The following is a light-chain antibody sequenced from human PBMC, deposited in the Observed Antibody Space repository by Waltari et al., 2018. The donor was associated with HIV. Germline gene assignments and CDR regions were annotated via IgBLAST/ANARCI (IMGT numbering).Light chain of an antibody. CDR2: DVR. J-gene: IGLJ2*01. Sequence: QSALTQPASVSGSPGQSITISCTGSISDVGVYNYVSWSQHHPGKAPRLILYDVRERPSVVCHRFAGSKAGSTASLTISGLQAEDEAHYYCCSYAGSGNVLFSGGTKVTVL. CDR3: CSYAGSGNVL. CDR1: ISDVGVYNY. V-gene: IGLV2-23*02.